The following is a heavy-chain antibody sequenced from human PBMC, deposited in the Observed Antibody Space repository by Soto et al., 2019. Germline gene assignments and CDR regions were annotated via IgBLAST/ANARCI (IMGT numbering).Heavy chain of an antibody. CDR3: ARDRGRSCIGGICPFDY. Sequence: VASVKVSCKASGYRFTIYGITWVRQAPGQGLEWMGWISTYDGNTNYAQNFQGRVSMARDTSTSTAYMELRSLRSDDTAVYYCARDRGRSCIGGICPFDYWGQGTLVTVSS. CDR2: ISTYDGNT. V-gene: IGHV1-18*01. CDR1: GYRFTIYG. D-gene: IGHD2-15*01. J-gene: IGHJ4*02.